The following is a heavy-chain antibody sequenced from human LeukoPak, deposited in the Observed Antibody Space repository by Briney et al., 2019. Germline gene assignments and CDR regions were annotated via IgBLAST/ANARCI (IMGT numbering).Heavy chain of an antibody. Sequence: GATVKISCKASGYTFTDYYMHWVQQAPGKGLEWMGRVDPEDGETIYAEKFQGRVTITADTSTDTAYMELSSLRSEDTAVYYCARVSQWLVQFLDYWGQGTLVTVSS. J-gene: IGHJ4*02. D-gene: IGHD6-19*01. CDR1: GYTFTDYY. V-gene: IGHV1-69-2*01. CDR3: ARVSQWLVQFLDY. CDR2: VDPEDGET.